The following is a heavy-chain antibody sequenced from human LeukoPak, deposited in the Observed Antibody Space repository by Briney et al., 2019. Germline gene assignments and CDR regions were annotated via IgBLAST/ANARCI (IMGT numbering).Heavy chain of an antibody. V-gene: IGHV3-48*03. CDR1: GFIFSSYE. CDR2: ISGRDGTI. D-gene: IGHD2-21*02. J-gene: IGHJ4*02. Sequence: PGGYLRLSCVASGFIFSSYEMNWVSQALGKGLTGASFISGRDGTIYYADSVKGRFTISRDNAKKSVYLQMNSLRAEDTAVYYCARGRGHIVVVTSDYWGQGTLVTVSS. CDR3: ARGRGHIVVVTSDY.